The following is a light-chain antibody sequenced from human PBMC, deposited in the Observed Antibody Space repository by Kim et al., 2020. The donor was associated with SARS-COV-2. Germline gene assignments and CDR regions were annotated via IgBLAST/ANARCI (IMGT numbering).Light chain of an antibody. CDR1: SSDVGGYNY. CDR3: SSYAGTNSVV. Sequence: QSALTQPPSASGSPGQSVTISCTGTSSDVGGYNYVSWYQYHPGKAPKVMIYEVSKRPSGVPARFSGSKSGNTASLTVSGLQAEDEADYYCSSYAGTNSVVFGGGTQLTVL. V-gene: IGLV2-8*01. CDR2: EVS. J-gene: IGLJ2*01.